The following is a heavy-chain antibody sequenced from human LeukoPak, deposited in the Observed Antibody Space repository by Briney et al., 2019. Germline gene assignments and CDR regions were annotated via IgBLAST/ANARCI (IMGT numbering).Heavy chain of an antibody. V-gene: IGHV4-59*12. CDR1: GDSINSTY. CDR2: IFHSGNT. J-gene: IGHJ4*02. Sequence: SETLSLTCTVSGDSINSTYWSWIRQPPGKGLEWIAYIFHSGNTNYNPSLRSRVTMSLDTSKNQFSLKLSSVTAADTAVYYCARGQLVRFDYWGQGTLVTVSS. CDR3: ARGQLVRFDY. D-gene: IGHD6-6*01.